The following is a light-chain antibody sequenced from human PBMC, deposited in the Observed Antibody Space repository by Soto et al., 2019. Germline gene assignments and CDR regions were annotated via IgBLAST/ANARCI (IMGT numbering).Light chain of an antibody. CDR2: KAS. CDR3: QQSYSTPIP. V-gene: IGKV1-5*03. J-gene: IGKJ5*01. CDR1: QTISSW. Sequence: IQMTQSPSPLSGSVGDRVTITCPASQTISSWLAWYQKKKGKAPKLLIYKASTLKSGVPSRFSGSGSGTECTLTISSLQPEDGATFYCQQSYSTPIPLGQGTRLEIK.